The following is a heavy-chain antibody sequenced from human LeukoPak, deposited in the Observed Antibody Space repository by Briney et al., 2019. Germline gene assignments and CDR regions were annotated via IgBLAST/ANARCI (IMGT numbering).Heavy chain of an antibody. V-gene: IGHV4-31*03. CDR2: IYYSGST. Sequence: SETLSLTCTVSGGSISSGGYYWSWIRQHPGKGLEWIGYIYYSGSTYYNPSLKSRVTISVDTSKNQFSLKLSSVTAADTAVYYCARVEITMVRGVMFLWGQGTLVTDSS. D-gene: IGHD3-10*01. CDR3: ARVEITMVRGVMFL. CDR1: GGSISSGGYY. J-gene: IGHJ4*02.